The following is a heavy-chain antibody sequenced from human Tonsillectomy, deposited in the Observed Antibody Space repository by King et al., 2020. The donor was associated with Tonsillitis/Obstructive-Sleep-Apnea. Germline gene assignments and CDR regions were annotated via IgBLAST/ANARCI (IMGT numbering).Heavy chain of an antibody. J-gene: IGHJ4*02. D-gene: IGHD6-13*01. CDR1: GYTFTGYY. CDR3: ASDWAAGDY. V-gene: IGHV1-2*02. CDR2: INPKSGGT. Sequence: VQLVESGAEVKKPGASVKVSCKASGYTFTGYYMHWVRQAPGQGLEWMGWINPKSGGTNYAQKFQGRVTMTRDTSISTAYMELSRLRSDDTAVYYCASDWAAGDYWGQGTLVTVSS.